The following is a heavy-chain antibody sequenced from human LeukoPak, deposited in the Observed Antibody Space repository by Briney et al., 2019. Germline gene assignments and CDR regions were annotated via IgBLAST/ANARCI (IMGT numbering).Heavy chain of an antibody. J-gene: IGHJ4*02. D-gene: IGHD3-10*01. CDR1: GYTLTELS. Sequence: ASVKVSCKVSGYTLTELSMHWVRQAPGKGLEWMGGFDPEDGETIYAQKFQGRVTMTEDTSTDTAYMELSSLRSEDTAVYYCATPCYYGSGSCSDYWGQGTLVTVSS. CDR3: ATPCYYGSGSCSDY. V-gene: IGHV1-24*01. CDR2: FDPEDGET.